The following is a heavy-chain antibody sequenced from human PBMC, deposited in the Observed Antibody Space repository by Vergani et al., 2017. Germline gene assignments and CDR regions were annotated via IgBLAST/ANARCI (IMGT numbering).Heavy chain of an antibody. CDR3: TKAGQYDSDTFPDS. CDR2: IRYDGTKR. J-gene: IGHJ1*01. Sequence: HVQMVESGGGVVQPGGSLRLSCIASGFTFSIYCMHWVRQAPGKGLEWVAFIRYDGTKRFYGDSVKGRFTISRDNSQTTVFLQMNSLRADDSAVYYCTKAGQYDSDTFPDSWGQGALVTVAS. CDR1: GFTFSIYC. D-gene: IGHD3-22*01. V-gene: IGHV3-30*02.